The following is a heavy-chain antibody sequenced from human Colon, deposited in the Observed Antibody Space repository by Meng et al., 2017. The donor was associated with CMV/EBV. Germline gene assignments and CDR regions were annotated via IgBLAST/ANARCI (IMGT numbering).Heavy chain of an antibody. V-gene: IGHV4-59*01. CDR3: ARDDYSNSHGYFDGMDV. CDR1: GGSISPYY. D-gene: IGHD4-11*01. CDR2: MYFSGAT. J-gene: IGHJ6*02. Sequence: SETLSLTCTVSGGSISPYYWTWIRQRPGKGLELIGHMYFSGATNYNPSLKSRVTIALDTSANQFSLSLNSVTAADTAVYYCARDDYSNSHGYFDGMDVWGQGTTVTVSS.